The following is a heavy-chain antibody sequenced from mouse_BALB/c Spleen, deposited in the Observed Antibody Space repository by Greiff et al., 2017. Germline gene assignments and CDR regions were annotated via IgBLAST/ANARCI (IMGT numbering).Heavy chain of an antibody. CDR3: ARSSSNWSFDV. D-gene: IGHD6-1*01. CDR2: ISYSGST. CDR1: GYSITSDYA. V-gene: IGHV3-2*02. J-gene: IGHJ1*01. Sequence: QSGPGLVKPSQSLSLTCTVTGYSITSDYAWNWIRQFPGNKLEWMGYISYSGSTSYNPSLKSRISITRDTSKNQFFLQLNSVTTEDTATYYCARSSSNWSFDVWGAGTTVTVSS.